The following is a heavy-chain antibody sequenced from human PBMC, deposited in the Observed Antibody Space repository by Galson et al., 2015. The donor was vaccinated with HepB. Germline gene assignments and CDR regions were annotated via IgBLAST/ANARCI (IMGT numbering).Heavy chain of an antibody. D-gene: IGHD3-3*01. V-gene: IGHV1-69*13. Sequence: SVKVSCKASGGTFSSYAISWVRQAPGQGLEWMGGIIPIFGTANYAQKFQGRVTITADESTSTAYMELSSLRSEDTAVYYCARDPGPFLEWLHTAPLNYYYMDVWGKGTTVTVSS. CDR1: GGTFSSYA. J-gene: IGHJ6*03. CDR2: IIPIFGTA. CDR3: ARDPGPFLEWLHTAPLNYYYMDV.